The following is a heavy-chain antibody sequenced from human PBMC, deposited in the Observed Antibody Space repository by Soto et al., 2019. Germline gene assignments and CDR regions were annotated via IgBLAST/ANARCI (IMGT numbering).Heavy chain of an antibody. D-gene: IGHD3-22*01. CDR3: ARLAYYDSSGFGY. V-gene: IGHV4-31*03. J-gene: IGHJ4*02. CDR1: GGSISSGGYY. Sequence: SETLSLTCTVSGGSISSGGYYWSWIRQHPGKGLEWIGYIYYSGSTYYNPSLKSRVTISVDTSKNQFSLKLSSVTAADTAVYNCARLAYYDSSGFGYWGQGTLVTVSS. CDR2: IYYSGST.